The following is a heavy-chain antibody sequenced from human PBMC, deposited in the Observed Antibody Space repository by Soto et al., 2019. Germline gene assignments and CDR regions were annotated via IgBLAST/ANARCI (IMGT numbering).Heavy chain of an antibody. CDR3: ARDLYCSSTSCYIPFDY. Sequence: GGSLRLSCAASGFTFSSYSMNWIRQAPGKGLEWVSSISSSSSYIYYADSVKGRFTISRDNAKNSLYLQMNSLRAEDTAVYYCARDLYCSSTSCYIPFDYWGQGT. V-gene: IGHV3-21*01. CDR1: GFTFSSYS. D-gene: IGHD2-2*01. CDR2: ISSSSSYI. J-gene: IGHJ4*02.